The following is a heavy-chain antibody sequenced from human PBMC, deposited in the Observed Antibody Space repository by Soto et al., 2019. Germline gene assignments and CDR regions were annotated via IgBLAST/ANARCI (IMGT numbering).Heavy chain of an antibody. CDR2: IKSDGSYT. V-gene: IGHV3-74*01. D-gene: IGHD3-22*01. CDR3: ATGVSGYFTY. J-gene: IGHJ4*02. Sequence: VPLVESGGGLVQPGGSLRLSCAASGFTFNTYWMQWVRQAPGKGLVWVSRIKSDGSYTNYADSVKGRFTISRDNAKNTLFLQMNSLGAEDTAVYYCATGVSGYFTYWGQGTLVTVSS. CDR1: GFTFNTYW.